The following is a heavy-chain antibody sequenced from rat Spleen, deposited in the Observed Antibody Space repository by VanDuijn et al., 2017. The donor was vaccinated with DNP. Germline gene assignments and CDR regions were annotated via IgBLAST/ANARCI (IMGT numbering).Heavy chain of an antibody. CDR3: AKGPNYGGDSDYFDY. CDR1: GFNFNDHW. Sequence: EVKLVESGGGLVQPGRSLKLSCAASGFNFNDHWMGWVRQAPGKGLEWIGQINKDSSSINYPPSLKDKFTIFRDNAQDTLYLQMSKLGSEDTAIYHCAKGPNYGGDSDYFDYWGQGVMVTVSS. V-gene: IGHV4-2*01. D-gene: IGHD1-11*01. CDR2: INKDSSSI. J-gene: IGHJ2*01.